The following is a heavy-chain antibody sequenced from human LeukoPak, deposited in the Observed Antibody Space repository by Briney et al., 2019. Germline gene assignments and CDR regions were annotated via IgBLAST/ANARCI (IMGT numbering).Heavy chain of an antibody. J-gene: IGHJ4*02. CDR3: ARGVEPLAANTLAY. CDR2: LYSDGNT. Sequence: SGGSPRLSCAASGFTVITNDMTWVRQAPGKGLEWVSVLYSDGNTKYADSVQGRFTISRDNSKNTLYLEMNSLSPDDTAVYYCARGVEPLAANTLAYWGQGTLVTVSS. CDR1: GFTVITND. D-gene: IGHD1-14*01. V-gene: IGHV3-53*01.